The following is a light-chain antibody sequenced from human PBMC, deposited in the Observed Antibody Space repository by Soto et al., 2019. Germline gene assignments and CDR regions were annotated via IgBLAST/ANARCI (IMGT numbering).Light chain of an antibody. CDR2: VNT. CDR1: SSNIGAGYD. CDR3: QSYDISLSGYV. Sequence: QSVLTQPPSVSGAPGQRVTISCTGRSSNIGAGYDVHWYQQLPGTAPKLLIFVNTNRPSGVPDRFSGSKSGTSASLAITGLQAEDEADYYCQSYDISLSGYVFGTGTKVTVL. J-gene: IGLJ1*01. V-gene: IGLV1-40*01.